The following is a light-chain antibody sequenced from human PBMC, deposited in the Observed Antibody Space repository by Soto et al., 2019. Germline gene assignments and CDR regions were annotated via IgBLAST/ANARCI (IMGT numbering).Light chain of an antibody. CDR1: ESIGCY. V-gene: IGKV1-39*01. CDR2: AAF. CDR3: QQSYSPPRT. Sequence: DIQISQYPSSLSASVGDRVTITCRASESIGCYLNWYQQKPGRVPKLLIYAAFRLQSGVPSRFSGSGSETDFTLTIGGLQFEDSATYFCQQSYSPPRTFGLWTKVDIK. J-gene: IGKJ3*01.